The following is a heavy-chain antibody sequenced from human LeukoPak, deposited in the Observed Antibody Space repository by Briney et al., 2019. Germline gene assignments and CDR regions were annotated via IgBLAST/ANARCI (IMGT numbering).Heavy chain of an antibody. Sequence: SETLSLTCTVSGGSISGYFWSWIRQPPGKGLEWIGYIYYSGSTSYNPSLKSRVTISVDTSKNQFSLKLSSVAAADTAVYYCASDETSGAFDIWGQGTMVTVSS. CDR2: IYYSGST. CDR3: ASDETSGAFDI. V-gene: IGHV4-59*01. CDR1: GGSISGYF. J-gene: IGHJ3*02.